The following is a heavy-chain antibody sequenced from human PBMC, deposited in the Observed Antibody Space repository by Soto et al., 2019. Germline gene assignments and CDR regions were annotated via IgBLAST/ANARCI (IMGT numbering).Heavy chain of an antibody. D-gene: IGHD2-21*02. Sequence: LSLTCTVSGASIRSTEYYWSWIRQAPGKGLEWIGYVYYTGSTYYNPSLMSRLTISVDTSKNQFSLKLTSVTAAETAVYYCVRTAREGAVAPHWFDRWGQGTQVTVSS. J-gene: IGHJ5*02. CDR2: VYYTGST. V-gene: IGHV4-30-4*01. CDR3: VRTAREGAVAPHWFDR. CDR1: GASIRSTEYY.